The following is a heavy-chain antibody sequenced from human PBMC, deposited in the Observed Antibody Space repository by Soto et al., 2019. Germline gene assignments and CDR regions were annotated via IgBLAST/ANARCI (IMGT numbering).Heavy chain of an antibody. J-gene: IGHJ6*02. CDR2: IYYSGST. D-gene: IGHD3-10*01. CDR3: ARYYYGSGSYVYGYYYYYYGMDV. CDR1: GGSISSSSYY. Sequence: SETLSLTCTVSGGSISSSSYYWGWIRQPPGKGLEWIGSIYYSGSTYYNPHLKSRVTISVDTSKNQFSLKLSSVTAADTVVYYCARYYYGSGSYVYGYYYYYYGMDVWGQGTTVTVSS. V-gene: IGHV4-39*01.